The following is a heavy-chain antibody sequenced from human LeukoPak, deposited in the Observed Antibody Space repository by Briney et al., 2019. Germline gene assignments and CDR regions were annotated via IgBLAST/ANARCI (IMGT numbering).Heavy chain of an antibody. CDR1: GFTFTNYW. Sequence: GGSLRLSCAASGFTFTNYWMTWVRQAPGKGLEWVANIMKDGGDKYYVDSVKGRFTISRDNAKNSVYLQMNSLRAEDTAVYYCVRDRDYYVFDLWRQGTLVTVSS. CDR3: VRDRDYYVFDL. CDR2: IMKDGGDK. V-gene: IGHV3-7*01. J-gene: IGHJ4*02. D-gene: IGHD3-10*02.